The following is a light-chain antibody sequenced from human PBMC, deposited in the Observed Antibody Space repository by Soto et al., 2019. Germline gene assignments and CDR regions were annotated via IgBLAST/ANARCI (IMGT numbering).Light chain of an antibody. Sequence: EIVMTQSPVTLSVSPGERATLSCRASQSVSSNLAWYQHKPGQAPRLLIYGASTRATGVPARFSGSGSGTEFTLTISSLQSEDFAVYYCQHYNNWPPWTFGQGTEVEIK. CDR1: QSVSSN. CDR2: GAS. J-gene: IGKJ1*01. V-gene: IGKV3-15*01. CDR3: QHYNNWPPWT.